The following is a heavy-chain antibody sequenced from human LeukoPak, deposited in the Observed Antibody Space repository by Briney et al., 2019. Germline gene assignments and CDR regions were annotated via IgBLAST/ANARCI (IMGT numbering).Heavy chain of an antibody. CDR3: AKSFGSSILLDY. CDR1: GFTLTSYA. Sequence: PGGSLRLSCAASGFTLTSYAMSWVRQSPGRGLEWVSGISGSGGATYYTDSVKGRFTISRDNSKNTLYLQMNSLRAEDTAVYYCAKSFGSSILLDYWGQGTLVTVSS. CDR2: ISGSGGAT. J-gene: IGHJ4*02. V-gene: IGHV3-23*01. D-gene: IGHD2-2*01.